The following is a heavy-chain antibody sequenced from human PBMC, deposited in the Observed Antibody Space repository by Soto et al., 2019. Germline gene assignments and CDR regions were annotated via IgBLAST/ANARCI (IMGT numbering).Heavy chain of an antibody. CDR3: ARGRGAAGTDSVQYYGMDV. Sequence: EVQLVESGGGLVKPGGSLRLSCAPSGFTFSSYSMNWVRQAPGKGLEWVSSISSSSRYIYYADSVKGRFTISRDNAKNSLYLQMNSLRAEDTAVYYCARGRGAAGTDSVQYYGMDVWGQGTTVTVSS. CDR2: ISSSSRYI. CDR1: GFTFSSYS. J-gene: IGHJ6*02. D-gene: IGHD6-13*01. V-gene: IGHV3-21*01.